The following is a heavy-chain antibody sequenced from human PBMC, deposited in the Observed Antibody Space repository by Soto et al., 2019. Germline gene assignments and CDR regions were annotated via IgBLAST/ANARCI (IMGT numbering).Heavy chain of an antibody. CDR1: GGSFSGYY. J-gene: IGHJ4*02. CDR2: INHSGST. Sequence: QVQLQQWGAGLLKPSETLSLTCAAYGGSFSGYYWSWILQPPGKGLEWIGEINHSGSTNYNPSLKSRVTISVDTSKNQFSLKLSSVTAADTAVYYCARGKGDYWGQGTLVTVSS. CDR3: ARGKGDY. V-gene: IGHV4-34*01.